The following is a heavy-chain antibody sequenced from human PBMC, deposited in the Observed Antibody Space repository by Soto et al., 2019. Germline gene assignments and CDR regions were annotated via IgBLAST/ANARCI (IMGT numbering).Heavy chain of an antibody. CDR3: VKPPAYHIDSNAYYPV. V-gene: IGHV3-64D*06. CDR2: IGTNGGST. D-gene: IGHD3-22*01. Sequence: PGGSLRLSCSASGFTFSNYALHWVRQAPGKGLEYVSSIGTNGGSTFYADSVKGRFTISRDNSKNTLYLQMRSLRPDDTAEYYCVKPPAYHIDSNAYYPVWGQGTLVTVSS. J-gene: IGHJ4*02. CDR1: GFTFSNYA.